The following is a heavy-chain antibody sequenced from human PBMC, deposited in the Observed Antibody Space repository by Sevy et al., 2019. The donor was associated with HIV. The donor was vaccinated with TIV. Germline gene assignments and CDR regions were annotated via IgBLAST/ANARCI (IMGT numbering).Heavy chain of an antibody. CDR3: ARDNRVGDYFDY. CDR1: GGSISSYY. V-gene: IGHV4-59*12. Sequence: PSETLSLTCTVSGGSISSYYWSWIRQTPGKGLEWIGYIFYSGSTNYNPSLESRVTISLDTSKTQFSLKVRSVTAADTAIYYCARDNRVGDYFDYRGQGTLVTVSS. D-gene: IGHD4-17*01. J-gene: IGHJ4*02. CDR2: IFYSGST.